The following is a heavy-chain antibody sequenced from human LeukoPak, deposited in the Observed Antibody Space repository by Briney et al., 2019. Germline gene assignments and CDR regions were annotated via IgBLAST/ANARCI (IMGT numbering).Heavy chain of an antibody. V-gene: IGHV4-34*01. CDR2: INHSGST. D-gene: IGHD3-16*02. J-gene: IGHJ3*02. Sequence: SETLSLTCAVYGGSFSGYYWSWIRQPPRKGLEWIGEINHSGSTNYNPSLKSRVTISVDTSKNQFSLKLSSVTAADTAVYYCARGHFYDYIWGSYRPDAFDIWGQGTMVTVSS. CDR3: ARGHFYDYIWGSYRPDAFDI. CDR1: GGSFSGYY.